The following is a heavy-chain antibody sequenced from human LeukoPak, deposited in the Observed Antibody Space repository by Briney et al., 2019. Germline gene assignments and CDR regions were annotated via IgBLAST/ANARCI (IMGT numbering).Heavy chain of an antibody. J-gene: IGHJ5*02. CDR1: GYTFTGYY. CDR2: INPNSGGT. Sequence: ASVKVSFKASGYTFTGYYMHWVRQAPGQGLEWMGRINPNSGGTNYAQKFQGRVTMTRDTSISTAYMELSRLRSDDTAVYYCARDGPTYSSSWWFDPWGQGTLVTVSS. V-gene: IGHV1-2*06. D-gene: IGHD6-13*01. CDR3: ARDGPTYSSSWWFDP.